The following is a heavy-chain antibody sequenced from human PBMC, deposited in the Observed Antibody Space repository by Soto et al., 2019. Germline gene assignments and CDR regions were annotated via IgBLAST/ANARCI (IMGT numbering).Heavy chain of an antibody. D-gene: IGHD3-10*01. CDR1: GGSISSGDYY. V-gene: IGHV4-30-4*01. CDR3: ARGSYGSGSYSGY. J-gene: IGHJ4*02. Sequence: QVQLQESGPGLVKPSQTLSLTCTVSGGSISSGDYYWNWIRQPPGKGLEWIGYIYYSGTTYYNPSLESRVTISVDTSKNQFSLKLSSVTAADTAVYYCARGSYGSGSYSGYWGQGTLVTVSS. CDR2: IYYSGTT.